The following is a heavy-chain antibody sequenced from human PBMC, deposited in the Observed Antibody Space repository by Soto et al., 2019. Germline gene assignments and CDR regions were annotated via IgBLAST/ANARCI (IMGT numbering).Heavy chain of an antibody. Sequence: SETLSLTCAVSGGSISSGGYSWSWIRQPPGKGLEWIGYIYHSGSTYYNPSLKSRVTISVDRSKNQFSLKLSSVTAADTAVYYCARASHRSRWFDPWGQGTLVTVSS. CDR2: IYHSGST. CDR1: GGSISSGGYS. V-gene: IGHV4-30-2*01. CDR3: ARASHRSRWFDP. J-gene: IGHJ5*02.